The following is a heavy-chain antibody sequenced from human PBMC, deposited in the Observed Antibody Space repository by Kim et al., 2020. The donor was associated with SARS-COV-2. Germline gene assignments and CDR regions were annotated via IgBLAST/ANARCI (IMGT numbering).Heavy chain of an antibody. CDR2: ISSSSSYI. CDR3: ATVIQLWLEIFDY. Sequence: GGSLRLSCAASGFTFSSYSMNWVRQAPGKGLEWVSSISSSSSYIYYADSVKGRFTISRDNAKNSLYLQMNSLRAEDTAVYYCATVIQLWLEIFDYWGQGTLVTVSS. J-gene: IGHJ4*02. CDR1: GFTFSSYS. D-gene: IGHD5-18*01. V-gene: IGHV3-21*01.